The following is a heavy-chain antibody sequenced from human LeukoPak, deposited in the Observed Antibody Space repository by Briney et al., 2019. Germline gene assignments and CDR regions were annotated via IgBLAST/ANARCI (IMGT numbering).Heavy chain of an antibody. Sequence: GGSLRLSCAASGFTFSSYWMYWVRQAPGKGLVWVSGINSGGSSTNYADSVKGRFTISRDNAKNTLYLQMNGLRAEDTAVYYCARDYSSSGDYFDYWGQGPLVTVSS. CDR3: ARDYSSSGDYFDY. CDR1: GFTFSSYW. D-gene: IGHD6-13*01. J-gene: IGHJ4*02. CDR2: INSGGSST. V-gene: IGHV3-74*01.